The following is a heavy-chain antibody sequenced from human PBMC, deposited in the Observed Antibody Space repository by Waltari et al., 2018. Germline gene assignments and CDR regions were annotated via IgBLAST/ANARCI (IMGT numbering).Heavy chain of an antibody. CDR2: ISYDGRNK. D-gene: IGHD6-13*01. V-gene: IGHV3-30*04. J-gene: IGHJ4*02. CDR3: ARDSGPRLYSSSWYFRY. Sequence: QVQLVESGGGVVQPGRSLRLSCAASGFTFSSYAMHWVRQAPGKGLEWVAVISYDGRNKDYADSVKGRFTISRDNSKNTLYLQMNSLRAEDTAVYYCARDSGPRLYSSSWYFRYWGQGTLVTVSS. CDR1: GFTFSSYA.